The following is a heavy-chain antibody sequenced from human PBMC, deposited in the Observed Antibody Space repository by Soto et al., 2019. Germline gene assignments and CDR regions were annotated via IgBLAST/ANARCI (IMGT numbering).Heavy chain of an antibody. V-gene: IGHV3-30*18. D-gene: IGHD2-21*02. J-gene: IGHJ4*02. CDR3: AKAQVTTIDY. Sequence: QVQLVESGGGVVQPGRSLRLSCATSGFTFSSYGMHWVRQAPGKGLEWVAVISYDGSNKYYADSVKGRFTISRDNSKNTLYLQMNGLRAEDTAVYYGAKAQVTTIDYWGQGTLVTVSS. CDR2: ISYDGSNK. CDR1: GFTFSSYG.